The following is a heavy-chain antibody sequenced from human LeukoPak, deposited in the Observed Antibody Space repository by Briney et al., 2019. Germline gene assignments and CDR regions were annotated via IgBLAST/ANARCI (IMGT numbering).Heavy chain of an antibody. D-gene: IGHD1-7*01. CDR1: GFTFSSYW. Sequence: PGGSLRLPCAPSGFTFSSYWMSWVRQPPGQGMEWVANIKQVGSEKYYVDPVKGRFTICRDNAKNSLYLQMNSLRAEDTAVYYCARDHAGNYHAVGDYWGQGTLVTVSS. J-gene: IGHJ4*02. V-gene: IGHV3-7*01. CDR3: ARDHAGNYHAVGDY. CDR2: IKQVGSEK.